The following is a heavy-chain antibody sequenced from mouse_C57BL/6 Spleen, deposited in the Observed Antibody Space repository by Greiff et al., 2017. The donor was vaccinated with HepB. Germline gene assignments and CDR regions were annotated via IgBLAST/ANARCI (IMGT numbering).Heavy chain of an antibody. D-gene: IGHD1-1*01. CDR1: GYTFTDYE. Sequence: QVQLQQSGAELVRPGASVTLSCKASGYTFTDYEMHWVKQTPVHGLEWIGAIDPETGGTAYNQKFKGKAILTADKSSSTAYMELRSLTSEDSAVYYCTRCYYGSRYWYFDVWGTGTTVTVSS. V-gene: IGHV1-15*01. CDR3: TRCYYGSRYWYFDV. J-gene: IGHJ1*03. CDR2: IDPETGGT.